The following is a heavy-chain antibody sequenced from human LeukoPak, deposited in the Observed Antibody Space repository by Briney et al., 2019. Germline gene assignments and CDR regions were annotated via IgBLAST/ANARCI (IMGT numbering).Heavy chain of an antibody. CDR1: GYTFTGYY. CDR2: INTNTGNP. Sequence: ASVKVSCKASGYTFTGYYMHWVRQAPGQGLEWMGWINTNTGNPTYAQGFTGRFVFSLDTPVSTAYLQISSLKAEDTAVYYCAGDLSGDSSGYLYYWGQGTLVTVSS. D-gene: IGHD3-22*01. CDR3: AGDLSGDSSGYLYY. V-gene: IGHV7-4-1*02. J-gene: IGHJ4*02.